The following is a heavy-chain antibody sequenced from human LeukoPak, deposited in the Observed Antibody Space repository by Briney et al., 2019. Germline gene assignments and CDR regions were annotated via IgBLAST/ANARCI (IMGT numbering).Heavy chain of an antibody. V-gene: IGHV4-34*01. D-gene: IGHD3-9*01. CDR3: ARFPKTGYGY. Sequence: SETLSLTCAVYGGSFSGYYWSWIRQPPGKGLEWIGEINHSGSTNYNPSLKSRVTISVDTSKNQFSLKLSSVTAADTAVYYCARFPKTGYGYWGQGTLVTVSS. CDR1: GGSFSGYY. CDR2: INHSGST. J-gene: IGHJ4*02.